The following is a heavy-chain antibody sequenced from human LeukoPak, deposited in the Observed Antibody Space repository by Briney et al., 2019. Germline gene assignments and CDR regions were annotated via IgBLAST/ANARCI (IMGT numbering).Heavy chain of an antibody. J-gene: IGHJ6*03. CDR3: ARWSGSLYYMAV. CDR1: GYTFTSYD. D-gene: IGHD1-26*01. CDR2: ISAYNGNT. V-gene: IGHV1-18*01. Sequence: ASVKVSCKASGYTFTSYDINWVRQATGQGLEWMGWISAYNGNTNYAQKLQGRVTMTTDTSTSTAYMELRSLRSDDTAVYYCARWSGSLYYMAVWGKGTTVTVSS.